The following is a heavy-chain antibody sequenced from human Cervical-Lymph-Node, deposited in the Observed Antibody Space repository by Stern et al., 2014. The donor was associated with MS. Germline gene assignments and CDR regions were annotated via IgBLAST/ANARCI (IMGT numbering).Heavy chain of an antibody. Sequence: EVQLVESGGGLVQPGGSLRLSCAASGFTFSSYAMSWVRQAPGKGLEWVSAITGNGGSTYYADSVKGRVTISRDNSKNTLYLQMNSLRAEDTAVDYCSKAQDDYGDYAWFDYWGQGTLVTVSS. CDR3: SKAQDDYGDYAWFDY. CDR2: ITGNGGST. CDR1: GFTFSSYA. D-gene: IGHD4-17*01. V-gene: IGHV3-23*04. J-gene: IGHJ4*02.